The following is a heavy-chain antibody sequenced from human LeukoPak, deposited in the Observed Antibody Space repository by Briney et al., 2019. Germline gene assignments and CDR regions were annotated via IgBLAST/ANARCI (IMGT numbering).Heavy chain of an antibody. V-gene: IGHV4-61*02. CDR1: GDSISSGDYY. D-gene: IGHD3-22*01. CDR2: ISSSGST. Sequence: SETLSLTGTVSGDSISSGDYYWSWIRQPAGKGLEWIGRISSSGSTNYNPSLKSRVTISVDTSKNQFSLKLSSVTAADTAVYFCARGPYSYDSSGAFDIWGQGTMVTVSS. CDR3: ARGPYSYDSSGAFDI. J-gene: IGHJ3*02.